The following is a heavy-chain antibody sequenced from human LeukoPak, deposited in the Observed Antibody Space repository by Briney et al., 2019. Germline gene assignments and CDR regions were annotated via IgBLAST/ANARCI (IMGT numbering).Heavy chain of an antibody. V-gene: IGHV4-4*02. J-gene: IGHJ4*02. Sequence: SETLSLTCAVSGGSISSSNWWSWVRQPPGKGLEWIGEIYHSGSTNYNPSLKSRVTISVDKSKNQLSLKLSSVTAADTAVYYCASTEGYSSSWSLGYWGQGTLVTVSS. CDR2: IYHSGST. CDR1: GGSISSSNW. CDR3: ASTEGYSSSWSLGY. D-gene: IGHD6-13*01.